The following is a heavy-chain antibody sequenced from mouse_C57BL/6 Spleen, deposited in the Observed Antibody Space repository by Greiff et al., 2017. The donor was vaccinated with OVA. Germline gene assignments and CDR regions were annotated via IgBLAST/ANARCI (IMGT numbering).Heavy chain of an antibody. D-gene: IGHD1-1*01. V-gene: IGHV1-82*01. CDR3: ARILITTVVATGAMDY. CDR1: GYAFSSSW. Sequence: QVQLQQSGPELVKPGASVTISCKASGYAFSSSWMNWVKQRPGKGLEWIGRIYPGDGDTNYNGKFKGKATLTADKSSSTAYMQLSSLTSEDSAVYFCARILITTVVATGAMDYWGQVTSVTVSS. CDR2: IYPGDGDT. J-gene: IGHJ4*01.